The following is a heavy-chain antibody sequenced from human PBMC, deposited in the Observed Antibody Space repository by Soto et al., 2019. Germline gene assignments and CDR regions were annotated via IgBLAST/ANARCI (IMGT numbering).Heavy chain of an antibody. J-gene: IGHJ3*02. D-gene: IGHD6-13*01. V-gene: IGHV4-59*01. CDR2: IYYSGST. Sequence: SETLSLTCTVSGGSISSYYWSWIRQPPGKGLEWIGYIYYSGSTNYNPSLKSRVTISVDTSKNQFSLKLSSVTAADTAVYYCARAGSSWYFDAFDIWGQGTMVTVSS. CDR3: ARAGSSWYFDAFDI. CDR1: GGSISSYY.